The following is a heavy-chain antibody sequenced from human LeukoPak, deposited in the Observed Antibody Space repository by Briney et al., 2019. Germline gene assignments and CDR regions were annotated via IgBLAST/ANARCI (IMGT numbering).Heavy chain of an antibody. D-gene: IGHD6-13*01. J-gene: IGHJ4*02. CDR2: IYYSGST. CDR1: GVSTSSSSYY. Sequence: SETLSLTCTVSGVSTSSSSYYWDWIRQPPGKGLEWIGSIYYSGSTYYNPSLKSRVTISVDTSKNQFSLKLSSVTAADTAVYYCARGVSSSSWYALDYWGQGTLVTVSS. CDR3: ARGVSSSSWYALDY. V-gene: IGHV4-39*07.